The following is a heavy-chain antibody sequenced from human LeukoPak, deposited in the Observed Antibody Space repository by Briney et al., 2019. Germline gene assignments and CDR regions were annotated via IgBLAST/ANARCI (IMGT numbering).Heavy chain of an antibody. J-gene: IGHJ4*02. CDR3: AKDIAYSATYYDY. D-gene: IGHD1-26*01. V-gene: IGHV3-9*01. CDR2: ISWNSGSI. CDR1: GFTFDDFA. Sequence: GGSLRLSCAASGFTFDDFAMHWVRQAPGKGLEWVSSISWNSGSIGYADSVKGRFTISRDNARNSLYPQMNSLRAEDTAFYYCAKDIAYSATYYDYWGQGTLVTVSS.